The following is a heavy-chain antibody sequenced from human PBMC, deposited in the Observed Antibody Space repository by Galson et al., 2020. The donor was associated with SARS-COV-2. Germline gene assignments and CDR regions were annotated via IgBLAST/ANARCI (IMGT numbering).Heavy chain of an antibody. V-gene: IGHV3-23*01. J-gene: IGHJ6*03. Sequence: GGSLRLSCAASGFTFSSYAMSWVRQAPGKGLEWVSAISGSGGSTYYADSVKGRFTISRDNSKNTLYLQMNSLRAEDTAVYYCAKHGVVDYYYYCMDVWGKGTTVTVSS. CDR3: AKHGVVDYYYYCMDV. CDR1: GFTFSSYA. CDR2: ISGSGGST. D-gene: IGHD3-3*01.